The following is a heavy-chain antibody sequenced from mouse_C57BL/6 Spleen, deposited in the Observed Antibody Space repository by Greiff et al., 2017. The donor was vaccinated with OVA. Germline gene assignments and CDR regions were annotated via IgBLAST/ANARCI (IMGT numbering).Heavy chain of an antibody. J-gene: IGHJ1*03. D-gene: IGHD1-1*01. Sequence: ESGPGLVKPSQSLSLTCSVTGYSITSGYYWNWIRQFPGNKLEWMGYISYDGSNNYNPSLKNRISITRDTSKNQFFLKLNSVTTEDTATYYCARAPHYYGSSYWYFDVWGTGTTVTVSS. CDR2: ISYDGSN. CDR1: GYSITSGYY. CDR3: ARAPHYYGSSYWYFDV. V-gene: IGHV3-6*01.